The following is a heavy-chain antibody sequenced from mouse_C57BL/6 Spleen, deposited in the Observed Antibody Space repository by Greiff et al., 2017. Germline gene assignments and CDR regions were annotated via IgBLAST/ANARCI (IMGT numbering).Heavy chain of an antibody. Sequence: VQGVESGPGLVAPSQSLSITCTVSGFSLTSYAISWVRQPPGKGLEWLGVIWPGGGTNYNSALKSRLSISKDNSKSQVFLKMNSLQTDDTARYYCARNSDDYDGDYYAMDYWGQGTSVTVSS. CDR2: IWPGGGT. J-gene: IGHJ4*01. CDR1: GFSLTSYA. D-gene: IGHD2-4*01. V-gene: IGHV2-9-1*01. CDR3: ARNSDDYDGDYYAMDY.